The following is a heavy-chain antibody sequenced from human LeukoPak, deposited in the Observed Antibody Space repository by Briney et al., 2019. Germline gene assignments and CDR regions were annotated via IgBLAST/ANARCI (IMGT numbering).Heavy chain of an antibody. CDR1: GGSISSYY. Sequence: SETLSLTCTVSGGSISSYYWSWIRQPPGKGLEWIGHIFHSGTPRYNPSLKSRVTMSADTSKNQFFLTLDSTTAADTAVYFCARRRGWKEQLVYFDIWGQGTLAIVSS. D-gene: IGHD6-13*01. V-gene: IGHV4-59*12. CDR3: ARRRGWKEQLVYFDI. CDR2: IFHSGTP. J-gene: IGHJ4*02.